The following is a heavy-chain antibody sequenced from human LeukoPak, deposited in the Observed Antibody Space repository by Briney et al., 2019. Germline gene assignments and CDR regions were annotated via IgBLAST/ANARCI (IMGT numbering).Heavy chain of an antibody. V-gene: IGHV3-30*18. CDR1: GFTFSSYG. CDR2: ISYDGSNK. Sequence: GGSLRLSCAASGFTFSSYGMHWVRQAPGKGLEWVAVISYDGSNKYYADSVKGRFTISRDNSKNTLYLQMNSLRAEDTAVYCCAKDQEGYGMDVWGQGTTVAVS. J-gene: IGHJ6*02. CDR3: AKDQEGYGMDV.